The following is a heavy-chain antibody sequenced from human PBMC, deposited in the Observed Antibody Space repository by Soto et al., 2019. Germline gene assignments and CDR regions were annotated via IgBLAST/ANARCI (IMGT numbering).Heavy chain of an antibody. J-gene: IGHJ4*02. Sequence: QVQLVESGGGVVQPGGSLRLSCKASGFTFSSYAIHWVRQAPGKGLEWVSVISPAGLNKHSAESMRGRFVISRVNSKNMVNLEMNKLRLEDTAVYFCARRLTTTVSALGYWGQGSLVNVSS. V-gene: IGHV3-30*09. CDR1: GFTFSSYA. CDR3: ARRLTTTVSALGY. CDR2: ISPAGLNK. D-gene: IGHD4-17*01.